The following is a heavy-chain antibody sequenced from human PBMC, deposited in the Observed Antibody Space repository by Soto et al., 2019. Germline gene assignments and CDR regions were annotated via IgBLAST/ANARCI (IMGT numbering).Heavy chain of an antibody. CDR1: GGTFSSYT. J-gene: IGHJ6*02. Sequence: SVKVSCKASGGTFSSYTISWVRQAPGQGLEWMGRIIPILGIANYAQKFQGRVTITADKSTSTAYMELSSLRSEDTAVYYCARDRDYYYYGMDVWGQGTTVTVSS. V-gene: IGHV1-69*04. D-gene: IGHD3-10*01. CDR2: IIPILGIA. CDR3: ARDRDYYYYGMDV.